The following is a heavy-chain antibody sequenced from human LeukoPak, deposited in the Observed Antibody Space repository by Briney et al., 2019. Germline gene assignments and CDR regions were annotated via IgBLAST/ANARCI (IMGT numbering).Heavy chain of an antibody. CDR3: AKAGCSSTSCYLGY. V-gene: IGHV3-9*01. J-gene: IGHJ4*02. Sequence: GGSLRLSCAASGFTFSSYGMHWDRQAPGKGLEWVSGISWNSGSIGYADSVKGRFTISRDNAKNSLYLQMNSLRAEDTALYYCAKAGCSSTSCYLGYWGQGTLVTVSS. D-gene: IGHD2-2*01. CDR1: GFTFSSYG. CDR2: ISWNSGSI.